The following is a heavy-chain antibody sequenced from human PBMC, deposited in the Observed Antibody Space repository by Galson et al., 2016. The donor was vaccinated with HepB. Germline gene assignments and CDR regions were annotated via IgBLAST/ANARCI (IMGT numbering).Heavy chain of an antibody. V-gene: IGHV3-33*01. J-gene: IGHJ5*02. CDR1: GFKFSTYG. CDR2: IWYDGGTK. Sequence: SLRLSCAASGFKFSTYGMHWVRQAPGKGLEWVAVIWYDGGTKYYADSVKGRFTISRDKAKNSLYLQMNSLRAEDTAVYFCERDIGRNWFDPWGQETLVTVSS. D-gene: IGHD1-26*01. CDR3: ERDIGRNWFDP.